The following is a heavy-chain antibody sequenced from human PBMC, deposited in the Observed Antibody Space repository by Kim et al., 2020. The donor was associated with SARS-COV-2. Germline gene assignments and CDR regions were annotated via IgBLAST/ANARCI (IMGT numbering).Heavy chain of an antibody. D-gene: IGHD3-22*01. V-gene: IGHV1-46*01. Sequence: ASVKVSCKASGYTFTSYYMHWVRQAPGQGLEWMGILNPSGGSTSYAQKFQGRVTMTRDTSTSTVYMELSSLRSEDTAVYYCARDMSAYYYDSSGYYYGMDVWGQGTTVTVSS. J-gene: IGHJ6*02. CDR2: LNPSGGST. CDR3: ARDMSAYYYDSSGYYYGMDV. CDR1: GYTFTSYY.